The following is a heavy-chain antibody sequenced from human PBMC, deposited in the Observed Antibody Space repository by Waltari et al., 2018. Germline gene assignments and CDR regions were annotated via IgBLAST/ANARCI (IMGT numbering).Heavy chain of an antibody. CDR1: GYSLTELS. D-gene: IGHD2-15*01. J-gene: IGHJ4*02. CDR2: FDPERRDT. V-gene: IGHV1-24*01. CDR3: ATDWGYCSDDSCYVGERGDY. Sequence: VQLIQSGAEVKKPGASVRLSCKVSGYSLTELSIHWVRQPPGKGLEWMGGFDPERRDTTYAQRFQGRVTMTEDTSTDTAYMERRSLTSDDTAVFYCATDWGYCSDDSCYVGERGDYWGQGTLVTVSS.